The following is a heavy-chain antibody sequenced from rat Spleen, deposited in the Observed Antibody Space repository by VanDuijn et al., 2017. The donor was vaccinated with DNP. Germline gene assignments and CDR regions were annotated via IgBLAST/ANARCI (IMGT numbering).Heavy chain of an antibody. CDR2: ISTSGGST. CDR3: ATYYGYNFDY. V-gene: IGHV5-27*01. D-gene: IGHD1-9*01. J-gene: IGHJ2*01. CDR1: GFTFSDYN. Sequence: EVQLVETGGGLVQPGRSLKLSCVASGFTFSDYNMAWVRQAPTKGLEWVATISTSGGSTYYRDSVKGRFTISRDNANITLYLQMDSLRSEDTATYYCATYYGYNFDYWGQGVMVTVSS.